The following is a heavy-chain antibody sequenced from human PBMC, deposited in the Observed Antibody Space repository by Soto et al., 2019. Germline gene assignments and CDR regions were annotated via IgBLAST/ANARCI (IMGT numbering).Heavy chain of an antibody. D-gene: IGHD6-19*01. V-gene: IGHV5-51*01. CDR3: ARHGSYSGWFY. CDR2: IYPGDSDT. Sequence: PGESLKISCKGSGYSFTTYWIGWVRQMPGKGLEWMGIIYPGDSDTRYSPSFQGQVTISVDKSISTVYLQWSSLRASDTAMYYCARHGSYSGWFYWGQGTLVTVS. CDR1: GYSFTTYW. J-gene: IGHJ4*02.